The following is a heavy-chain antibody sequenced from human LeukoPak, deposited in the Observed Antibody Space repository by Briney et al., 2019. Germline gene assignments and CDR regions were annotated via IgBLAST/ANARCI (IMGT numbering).Heavy chain of an antibody. D-gene: IGHD6-13*01. V-gene: IGHV3-9*01. CDR1: GFTFDDYA. J-gene: IGHJ4*02. CDR3: VKVTAAGFVDH. Sequence: GGSLRLSCAASGFTFDDYAMHWVRQAPGKGLEWISGISWSSRVIGYADSVKGRFTISRDNAKKSLYLQMNSLGAEDTAMYYCVKVTAAGFVDHWGQGTLVTVSS. CDR2: ISWSSRVI.